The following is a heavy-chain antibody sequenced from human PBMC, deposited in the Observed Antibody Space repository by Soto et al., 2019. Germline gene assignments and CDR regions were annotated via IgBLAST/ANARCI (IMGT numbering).Heavy chain of an antibody. J-gene: IGHJ4*02. CDR2: IYSDDNT. V-gene: IGHV3-53*01. Sequence: DVQLVKSGGGLIQPGGSLRLSCAASGITATKGHMSWVRQAPGKGLEWVSVIYSDDNTYYADSVKGRFTISRDTSKNTVYLQMNSLRAEVTAVYYCARDWNGDKYFDFWDQGSLVTVSS. CDR1: GITATKGH. D-gene: IGHD4-17*01. CDR3: ARDWNGDKYFDF.